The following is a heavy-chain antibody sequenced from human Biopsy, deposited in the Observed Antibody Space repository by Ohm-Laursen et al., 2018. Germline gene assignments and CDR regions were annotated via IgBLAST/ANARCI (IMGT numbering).Heavy chain of an antibody. D-gene: IGHD3-9*01. Sequence: GASVKVSCKVSGYSFTSYYMHWVRQAPGQGLEWLGGNIPILGTGNYAQKIQDRVTVAADTSTSTATMELRSLRSDDTAVYYCATKLTGYFHHWGQGTLVIVSS. V-gene: IGHV1-69*06. CDR1: GYSFTSYY. CDR2: NIPILGTG. J-gene: IGHJ1*01. CDR3: ATKLTGYFHH.